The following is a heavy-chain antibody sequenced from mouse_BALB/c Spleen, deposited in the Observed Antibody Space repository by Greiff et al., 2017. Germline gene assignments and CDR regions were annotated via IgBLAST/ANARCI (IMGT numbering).Heavy chain of an antibody. CDR2: IYPGNVNT. CDR3: ARSGDYSYAMDY. CDR1: GYTFTSYY. Sequence: QVQLQQSGPELVKPGASVRISCKASGYTFTSYYIHWVKQRPGQGLEWIGWIYPGNVNTKYNEKFKGKATLTADKSSSTAYMQLSSLTSEDSAVYFCARSGDYSYAMDYWGQGTSVTVSS. J-gene: IGHJ4*01. D-gene: IGHD1-1*01. V-gene: IGHV1S56*01.